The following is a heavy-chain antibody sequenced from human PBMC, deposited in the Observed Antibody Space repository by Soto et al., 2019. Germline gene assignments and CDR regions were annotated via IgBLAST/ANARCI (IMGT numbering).Heavy chain of an antibody. V-gene: IGHV3-33*01. CDR2: IWYDGSNK. D-gene: IGHD1-1*01. J-gene: IGHJ4*02. CDR3: ARVQRTGTGRSPFDY. CDR1: GFTFSSYG. Sequence: HPGGSLRLSCAASGFTFSSYGMHWVRQAPGKGLEWVAVIWYDGSNKYYADSVKGRFTISRDNSKNTLYLQMNSLRAEDTAVYYCARVQRTGTGRSPFDYWGQGTLVTVSS.